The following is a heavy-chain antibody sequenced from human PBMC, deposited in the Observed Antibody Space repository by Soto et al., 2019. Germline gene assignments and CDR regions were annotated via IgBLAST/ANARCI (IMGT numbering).Heavy chain of an antibody. J-gene: IGHJ5*02. V-gene: IGHV3-74*01. CDR2: ISPDGTTT. CDR1: GFTFSSYA. D-gene: IGHD3-3*01. CDR3: SRGRSPYYGYFDP. Sequence: GGSLRLSCAASGFTFSSYAMSWVRQAPGKGLVWVSRISPDGTTTYYADSVKGRFTISRDNAKNTLYLQMNGLRADDTAVYYCSRGRSPYYGYFDPWGPGTLVTVSS.